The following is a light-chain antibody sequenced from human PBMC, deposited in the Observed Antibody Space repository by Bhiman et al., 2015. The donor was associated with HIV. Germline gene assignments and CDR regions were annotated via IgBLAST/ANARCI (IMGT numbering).Light chain of an antibody. CDR2: EDT. J-gene: IGLJ1*01. CDR3: QAWDSSTGV. CDR1: KLGDKY. Sequence: SYALTQPPSVSVSPGQTASITCSGHKLGDKYASWYQQRPGQSPVLVIYEDTKRPSGIPERFSGSNSGNTATLTISGTQAMDEADYYCQAWDSSTGVFGTGTKVTVL. V-gene: IGLV3-1*01.